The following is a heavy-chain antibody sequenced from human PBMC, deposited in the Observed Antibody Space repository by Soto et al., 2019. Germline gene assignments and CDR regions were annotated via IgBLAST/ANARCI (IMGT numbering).Heavy chain of an antibody. Sequence: SGKLYCKASGYTFTSYCISSVRQAPGQGLEWMGWISAYNGNTNYAQKLQGRVTMTTDTSTSTAYMELRSLRSDDTAVYYCARELPPNDYWGQGTLVTVSS. J-gene: IGHJ4*02. V-gene: IGHV1-18*01. CDR3: ARELPPNDY. D-gene: IGHD3-10*01. CDR2: ISAYNGNT. CDR1: GYTFTSYC.